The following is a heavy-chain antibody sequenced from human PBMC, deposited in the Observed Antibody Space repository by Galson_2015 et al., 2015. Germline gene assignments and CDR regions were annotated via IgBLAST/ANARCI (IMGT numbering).Heavy chain of an antibody. CDR2: ISYDGSNK. J-gene: IGHJ4*02. CDR1: GFTFSSYG. D-gene: IGHD3-3*01. CDR3: AKDWVFTGGEWLFPGDY. Sequence: SLRLSCAASGFTFSSYGMHWVRQAPGKGLEWVAVISYDGSNKYYADSVKGRFTISRDNSKNTLYLQMNSLRAEDTAVYYCAKDWVFTGGEWLFPGDYWGQGTLVTVSS. V-gene: IGHV3-30*18.